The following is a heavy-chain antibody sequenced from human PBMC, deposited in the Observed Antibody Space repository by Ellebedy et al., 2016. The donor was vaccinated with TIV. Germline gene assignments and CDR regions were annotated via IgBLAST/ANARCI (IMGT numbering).Heavy chain of an antibody. CDR2: SHPNSGAT. J-gene: IGHJ4*02. V-gene: IGHV1-2*02. D-gene: IGHD3-10*01. CDR3: ARAPKFGSMIDF. CDR1: GYTFSGSY. Sequence: AASVKVSCKTSGYTFSGSYMHWVRQAPGQGLEWMGWSHPNSGATNYARNFQGRVTMTRNTSISAAYMDLSSLRSDDTAVYYCARAPKFGSMIDFWGQGTLIAVSS.